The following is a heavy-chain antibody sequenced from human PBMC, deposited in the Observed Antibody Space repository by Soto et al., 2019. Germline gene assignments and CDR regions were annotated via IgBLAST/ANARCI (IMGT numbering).Heavy chain of an antibody. V-gene: IGHV3-30-3*01. Sequence: QVQLVESGGGVVQPGRSLRLSCAASGFTFSSYAMHWVRQAPGKGLEWVAVISYDGSNKYYADSVKGRFTISRYNSKNALDLQMNILRAADTAVYYCAGDGPPSYYWGQGTLVTVSS. CDR2: ISYDGSNK. D-gene: IGHD6-6*01. CDR1: GFTFSSYA. CDR3: AGDGPPSYY. J-gene: IGHJ4*02.